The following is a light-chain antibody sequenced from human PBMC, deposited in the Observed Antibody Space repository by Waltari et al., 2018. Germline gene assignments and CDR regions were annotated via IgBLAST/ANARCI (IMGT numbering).Light chain of an antibody. CDR2: LGS. Sequence: DIVMTQSPRSLPVTAGEPTSISCRSTQSLLTSSGHNALDWYLQKPGQSPQLLIYLGSYRASGVPDRFSGSGSGTDFTLKISRVEAEDAGVYYCVQILQTWWTFGQGTKVEI. CDR3: VQILQTWWT. CDR1: QSLLTSSGHNA. V-gene: IGKV2-28*01. J-gene: IGKJ1*01.